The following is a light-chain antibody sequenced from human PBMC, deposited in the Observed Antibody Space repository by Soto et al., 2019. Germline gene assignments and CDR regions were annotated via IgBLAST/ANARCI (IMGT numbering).Light chain of an antibody. CDR1: NIGAYS. V-gene: IGLV3-21*02. CDR3: QVWDSDSDPSYV. CDR2: GDT. J-gene: IGLJ1*01. Sequence: SYELTQPPSVSVAPGQTARITCGGNNIGAYSVYWYQQKPGQAPVLVVYGDTNRPSGIPGRFSGSNSGNTATLTISSVEAGDEAAYYCQVWDSDSDPSYVFGGGTKVPS.